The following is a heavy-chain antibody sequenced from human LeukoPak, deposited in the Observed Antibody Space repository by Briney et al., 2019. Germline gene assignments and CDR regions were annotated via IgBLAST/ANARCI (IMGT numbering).Heavy chain of an antibody. D-gene: IGHD1-7*01. CDR2: IYTSGIT. CDR1: GDSMSSYY. J-gene: IGHJ3*02. CDR3: ARDQPGITGTLAAFDI. Sequence: SETLSLTCTVSGDSMSSYYWSWIRQPAGKGMGWIGRIYTSGITNYNPSLKSRLTISVDTSKNQFSLKLSSVTAADTAVYYCARDQPGITGTLAAFDIWGQGTMVTVSS. V-gene: IGHV4-4*07.